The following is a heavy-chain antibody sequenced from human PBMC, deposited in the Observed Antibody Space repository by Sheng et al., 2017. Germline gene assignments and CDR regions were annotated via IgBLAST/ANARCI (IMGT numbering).Heavy chain of an antibody. CDR1: GYSISSGYY. CDR3: ARWGDYYDSSGYYCYFDL. D-gene: IGHD3-22*01. V-gene: IGHV4-38-2*01. J-gene: IGHJ4*02. Sequence: QVQLQESGPGLVKPSETLSLTCAVSGYSISSGYYWGWIRQPPGKGLEWIGSIYHSGSTYYNPSLKSRVTISVDTSKNQFSLKLSSVTAADTAVYYCARWGDYYDSSGYYCYFDLLGPGNPGHRLL. CDR2: IYHSGST.